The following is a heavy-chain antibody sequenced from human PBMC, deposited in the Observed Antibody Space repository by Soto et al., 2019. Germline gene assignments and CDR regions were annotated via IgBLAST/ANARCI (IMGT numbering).Heavy chain of an antibody. J-gene: IGHJ5*02. CDR3: ARMGTFGSLNWFDP. Sequence: ASVKVSCKASGYSFTNNDVSWVRQATGQGLEWMGWMNPGSGDTGYAQKFQGRVTMTRDISTATAYMELSSLRSDDTATYYCARMGTFGSLNWFDPWGQGTLVTVSS. CDR2: MNPGSGDT. CDR1: GYSFTNND. V-gene: IGHV1-8*01. D-gene: IGHD3-16*01.